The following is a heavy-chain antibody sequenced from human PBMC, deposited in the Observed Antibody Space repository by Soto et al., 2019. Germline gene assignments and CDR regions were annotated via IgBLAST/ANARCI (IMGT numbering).Heavy chain of an antibody. CDR1: GYTFSTYA. Sequence: QVQLVQSGAEERKPGASVKVSCKASGYTFSTYAMHWVRRAPGQSLEWMGWFNGGSGNIKYSQKFEGRVTITTDTAASTAYMELNMLRSEDTAVYYCARGNVRGGCLDYWGQGTLVSVSS. J-gene: IGHJ4*02. CDR3: ARGNVRGGCLDY. V-gene: IGHV1-3*05. D-gene: IGHD3-10*01. CDR2: FNGGSGNI.